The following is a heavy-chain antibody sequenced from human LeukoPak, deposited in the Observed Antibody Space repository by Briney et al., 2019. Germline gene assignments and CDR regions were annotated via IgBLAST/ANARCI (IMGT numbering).Heavy chain of an antibody. CDR3: ARDRSGSYSRYYYYGMDV. Sequence: PSETLSLTCAVSGGSISSTHWCNWVRQPPGKGLELTGEFFHSGTTNYNPSLKSRVTISIDKSKNQFSLKLRSVTAADTAVYYCARDRSGSYSRYYYYGMDVWGQGTTVTVSS. CDR1: GGSISSTHW. CDR2: FFHSGTT. J-gene: IGHJ6*02. D-gene: IGHD1-26*01. V-gene: IGHV4-4*02.